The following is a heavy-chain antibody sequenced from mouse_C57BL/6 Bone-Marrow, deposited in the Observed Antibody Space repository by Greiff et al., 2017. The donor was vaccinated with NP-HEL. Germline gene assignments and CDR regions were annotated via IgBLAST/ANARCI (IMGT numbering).Heavy chain of an antibody. V-gene: IGHV5-16*01. CDR2: INYDGSST. CDR3: ARDGYGSSHWYFDV. J-gene: IGHJ1*03. CDR1: GFTFSDYY. Sequence: EVKLVESEGGLVQPGSSMKLSCTASGFTFSDYYMAWVRQVPEKGLEWVANINYDGSSTYYLDSLKSRFIISRDNAKNILYLQMSSLKSEDTATYYCARDGYGSSHWYFDVWGTGTTVTVSS. D-gene: IGHD1-1*01.